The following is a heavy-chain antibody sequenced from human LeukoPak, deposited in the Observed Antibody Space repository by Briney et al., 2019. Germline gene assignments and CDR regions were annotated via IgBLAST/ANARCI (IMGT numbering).Heavy chain of an antibody. J-gene: IGHJ4*02. Sequence: GGSLRLSCAASGFTFSSYAMHWVRQAPGKGLEWVAVISYDGSNKYYADSVKGRFTISRDNSKNTLYLQMNSLRAEDTAVYYCARAAGITGTTAGDDHWGQGTLVTVSS. CDR2: ISYDGSNK. D-gene: IGHD1-7*01. CDR3: ARAAGITGTTAGDDH. V-gene: IGHV3-30-3*01. CDR1: GFTFSSYA.